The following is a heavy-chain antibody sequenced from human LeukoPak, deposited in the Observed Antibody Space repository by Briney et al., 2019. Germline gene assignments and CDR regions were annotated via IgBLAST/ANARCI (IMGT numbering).Heavy chain of an antibody. CDR1: GFTFSSYA. CDR2: ISYDGSNK. V-gene: IGHV3-30-3*01. CDR3: AKDLGVVISLYYFDY. J-gene: IGHJ4*02. D-gene: IGHD4-23*01. Sequence: GRSLRLSCAASGFTFSSYAMHWVRQAPGKGLEWVAVISYDGSNKYYADSVMGRFTISRDTSKNTLYLQMNSLRAEDTAVYYCAKDLGVVISLYYFDYWGQGTLVTVSS.